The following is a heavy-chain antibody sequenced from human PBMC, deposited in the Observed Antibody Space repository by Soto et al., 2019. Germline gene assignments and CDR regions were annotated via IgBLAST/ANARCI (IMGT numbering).Heavy chain of an antibody. CDR3: ARRLRSYYYDSSGYYPY. D-gene: IGHD3-22*01. CDR2: INHSGST. V-gene: IGHV4-34*01. J-gene: IGHJ4*02. Sequence: SETLSLTCAVYGGSFSGYYWSWIRQPPGKGLEWIGEINHSGSTNYNPSLKSRVTISVDTSKNQFSLKLCSVTAADTAVYYCARRLRSYYYDSSGYYPYWGQGTLVTVSS. CDR1: GGSFSGYY.